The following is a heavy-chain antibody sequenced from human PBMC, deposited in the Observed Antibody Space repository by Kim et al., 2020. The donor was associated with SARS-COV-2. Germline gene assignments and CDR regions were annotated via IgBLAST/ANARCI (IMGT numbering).Heavy chain of an antibody. J-gene: IGHJ4*02. Sequence: ASVKVSCKASGYTFTGYYMHWVRQAPGQGLEWMGRINPNSGGTNYAQKFQGRVTMTRDTSISTAYMELSRLRSDDTAVYYCARELEAVAGHWRGFAYYWGQGTLVTVSS. D-gene: IGHD6-19*01. CDR3: ARELEAVAGHWRGFAYY. V-gene: IGHV1-2*06. CDR1: GYTFTGYY. CDR2: INPNSGGT.